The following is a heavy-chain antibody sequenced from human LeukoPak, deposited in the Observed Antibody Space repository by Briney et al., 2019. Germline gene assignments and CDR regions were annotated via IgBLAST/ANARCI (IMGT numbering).Heavy chain of an antibody. CDR1: GFTLSSYG. D-gene: IGHD6-19*01. J-gene: IGHJ3*02. V-gene: IGHV3-30*18. Sequence: GGSLRLSCAASGFTLSSYGMHWLRQAPGKGLEWVAVISYDGSNKYYADSVKGRFTISRGNSKNTLYLQMNSLRAEDTAVYYCAQAGPVADNAFDIWGQGTMVTVSS. CDR2: ISYDGSNK. CDR3: AQAGPVADNAFDI.